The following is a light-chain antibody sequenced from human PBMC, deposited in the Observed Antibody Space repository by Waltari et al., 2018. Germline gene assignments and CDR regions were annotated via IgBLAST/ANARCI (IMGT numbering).Light chain of an antibody. CDR1: KLGDKY. CDR2: QDT. CDR3: QAWDNSTHVV. Sequence: SYELTQPPSLSVSPGQTASITCSGDKLGDKYASWYQQKPGQSPVLVIYQDTKRPSGIPERFSGSNSGNTATLTISGTPTMDEADYYCQAWDNSTHVVFGGVTRLTVL. J-gene: IGLJ2*01. V-gene: IGLV3-1*01.